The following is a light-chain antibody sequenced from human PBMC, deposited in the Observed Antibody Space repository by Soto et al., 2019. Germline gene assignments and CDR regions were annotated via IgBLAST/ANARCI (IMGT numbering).Light chain of an antibody. CDR3: SSYAASNNFYFV. V-gene: IGLV2-8*01. CDR1: SSDVGGYNY. CDR2: EVT. Sequence: QSALTQPPSASGSPGQSVTISCTGTSSDVGGYNYVSGYQQYPGSAPKLMIDEVTKRPSGVPDRFSGSKSGNTASLTVSGLQSEDEADYYCSSYAASNNFYFVFGGGTKLTVL. J-gene: IGLJ3*02.